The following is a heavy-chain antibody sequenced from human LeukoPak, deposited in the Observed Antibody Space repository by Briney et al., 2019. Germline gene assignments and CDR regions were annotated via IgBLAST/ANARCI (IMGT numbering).Heavy chain of an antibody. CDR1: GFTFSTYS. J-gene: IGHJ4*02. V-gene: IGHV3-48*01. CDR3: ARDLCRTSCYAHDY. CDR2: ISSSSSPM. Sequence: GGSLRLSCAASGFTFSTYSMNWFRQAPGKGLEWVSYISSSSSPMYYADSVKGRFTISRDNAKNSLYLQMNSLRAEDTAVYYCARDLCRTSCYAHDYWGQGTLVTVSS. D-gene: IGHD2-2*01.